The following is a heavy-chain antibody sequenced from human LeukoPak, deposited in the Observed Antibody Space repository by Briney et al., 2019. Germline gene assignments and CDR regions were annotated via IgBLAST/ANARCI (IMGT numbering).Heavy chain of an antibody. CDR2: IYYTGST. CDR3: ARAGRRDYINWFDP. V-gene: IGHV4-30-4*08. CDR1: GGSISSGDHY. D-gene: IGHD4-11*01. Sequence: PSETLSLTCTVSGGSISSGDHYWSWIRQPPGKGLEWIGYIYYTGSTYYNPSLKSRVTISIDTSKNQFSLKLSSVTAADTAVYYCARAGRRDYINWFDPWGQGTLVSVSS. J-gene: IGHJ5*02.